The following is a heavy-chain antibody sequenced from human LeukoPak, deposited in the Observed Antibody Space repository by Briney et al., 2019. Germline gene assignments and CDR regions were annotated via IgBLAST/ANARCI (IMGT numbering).Heavy chain of an antibody. CDR2: ITWNADST. CDR3: ARDHHCSSATCPSDY. CDR1: GFSFDDYG. V-gene: IGHV3-20*04. D-gene: IGHD2-2*01. J-gene: IGHJ4*01. Sequence: PGGSLRLSCTASGFSFDDYGMSWVRQAPGKGLEWVSGITWNADSTGYVDFVKGRFTVSRDNAKNSLYLQMDSLRAEDTALYYCARDHHCSSATCPSDYWGHGTLVTVSS.